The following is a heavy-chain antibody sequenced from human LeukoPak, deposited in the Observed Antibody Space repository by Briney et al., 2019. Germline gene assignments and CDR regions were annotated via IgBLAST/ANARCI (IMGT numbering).Heavy chain of an antibody. V-gene: IGHV1-69*13. D-gene: IGHD3-22*01. CDR1: GYTFTSYA. CDR3: AREWDYHSNGYYFYY. Sequence: GASVKVSCKASGYTFTSYAMHWVRQAPGQGLQWMGGIIPLFGTANYAQNFQGRVTITADESTSTAFMELSSLRSEDTAVYYCAREWDYHSNGYYFYYWGQGTLVTVSS. CDR2: IIPLFGTA. J-gene: IGHJ4*02.